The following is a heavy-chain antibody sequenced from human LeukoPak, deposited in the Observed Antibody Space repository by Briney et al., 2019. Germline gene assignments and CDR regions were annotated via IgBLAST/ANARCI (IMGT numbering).Heavy chain of an antibody. CDR2: INHSGST. V-gene: IGHV4-34*01. CDR1: GGSFSGYY. CDR3: ARDCSSTSCYDAFDI. Sequence: PSETLSLTCAVYGGSFSGYYWSWIRQPPGKGLEWIGEINHSGSTNYNPSLKSRVTISVDKSKNQFSLKLSSVTAADTAVYYCARDCSSTSCYDAFDIWGQGTMVTVSS. D-gene: IGHD2-2*01. J-gene: IGHJ3*02.